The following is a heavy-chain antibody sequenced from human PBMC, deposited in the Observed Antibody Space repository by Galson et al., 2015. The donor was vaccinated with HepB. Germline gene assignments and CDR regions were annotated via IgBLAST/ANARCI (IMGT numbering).Heavy chain of an antibody. CDR1: GGTFNNYA. J-gene: IGHJ6*02. D-gene: IGHD2-2*02. V-gene: IGHV1-69*13. Sequence: SVKVSCKGSGGTFNNYAISWVRQAPGQGLEWMGAIIPIFGTATYAQKFQGRVTITALESTSTAYMELSSLRSEDGAVYYCAVTSCISTSCYKDSYSFYAMDVWGQGTTVTVSS. CDR2: IIPIFGTA. CDR3: AVTSCISTSCYKDSYSFYAMDV.